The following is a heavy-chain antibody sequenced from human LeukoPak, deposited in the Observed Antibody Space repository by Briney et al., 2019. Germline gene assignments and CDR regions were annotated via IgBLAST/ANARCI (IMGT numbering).Heavy chain of an antibody. CDR2: IYYSGTT. V-gene: IGHV4-39*01. J-gene: IGHJ4*02. CDR1: GGSSSSSNYY. Sequence: SETLSLTCTVSGGSSSSSNYYWGWIRQPPGKGLEWIGGIYYSGTTYYSSSLKSRVIISVDTSKNQFSLKLSSVTATDTAVYYCARHEAQDFDYWGQGTLVTVSS. CDR3: ARHEAQDFDY.